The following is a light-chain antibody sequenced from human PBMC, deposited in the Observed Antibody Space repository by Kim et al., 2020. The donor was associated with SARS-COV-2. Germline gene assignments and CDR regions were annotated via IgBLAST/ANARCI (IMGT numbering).Light chain of an antibody. CDR3: AAWDESLTGFV. Sequence: ELTQPPSASGTPGQGVTISCSGSYSNIGKYTVNWYQQLPGTAPKLLIYSNNQRPSGVPDRFSGSMSGTSASLAISGLQSDDEADYYCAAWDESLTGFVFGAGTQLPS. J-gene: IGLJ1*01. CDR2: SNN. CDR1: YSNIGKYT. V-gene: IGLV1-44*01.